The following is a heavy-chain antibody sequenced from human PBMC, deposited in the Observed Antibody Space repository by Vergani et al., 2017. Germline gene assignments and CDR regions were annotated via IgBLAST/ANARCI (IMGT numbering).Heavy chain of an antibody. D-gene: IGHD3-3*01. CDR1: GFTFDDYA. CDR3: AKDHYDSRSGYPNLSPFDL. Sequence: EVQLVESGGGLVQPGRSLRLSCAASGFTFDDYAMHWVRQAPGKGLEWVSGISWNSGSIGYADSVKGRFTISRDNAKNSLYLQMNSLRAEDTALYYCAKDHYDSRSGYPNLSPFDLWGRGTLVTVSS. CDR2: ISWNSGSI. J-gene: IGHJ2*01. V-gene: IGHV3-9*01.